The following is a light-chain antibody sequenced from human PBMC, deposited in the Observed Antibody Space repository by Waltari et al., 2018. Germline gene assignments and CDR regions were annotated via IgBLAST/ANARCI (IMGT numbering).Light chain of an antibody. CDR3: ATWDNSLRSVL. CDR1: SSNIGSNY. Sequence: QSVLTQPPSASGAPGQSVTISCSGSSSNIGSNYIYWYQQLPGTAPKLLVPYSIQRPSGVPDRFSGSKSGTSASLAITGLRSEDEADYYCATWDNSLRSVLFGGGTRLTVL. J-gene: IGLJ2*01. V-gene: IGLV1-47*02. CDR2: YSI.